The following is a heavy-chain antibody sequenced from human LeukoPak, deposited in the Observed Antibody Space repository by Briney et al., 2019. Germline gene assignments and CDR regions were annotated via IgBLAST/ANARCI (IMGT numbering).Heavy chain of an antibody. V-gene: IGHV4-39*01. J-gene: IGHJ4*02. CDR1: GDSISSSNYY. Sequence: SETLSLTCTVSGDSISSSNYYWGWIRQPPGKGLEWIGSIYYSGSTYYNPSLKSRVTISVDTSKNQFSLKLSSVTAADTAVYYCARRRGGYPLDYWGQGTLVTVSS. D-gene: IGHD2-15*01. CDR3: ARRRGGYPLDY. CDR2: IYYSGST.